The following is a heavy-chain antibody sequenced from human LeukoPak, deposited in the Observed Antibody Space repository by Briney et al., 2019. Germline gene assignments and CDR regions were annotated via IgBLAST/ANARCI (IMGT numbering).Heavy chain of an antibody. CDR2: ISSSSSYI. Sequence: KPGGSLRLSCAASGFTFSSYSMNWVRQAPGKGLEWVSSISSSSSYIYYADSVKGRLSISRDNAKNSLYLQMNSLRAEDTAVYYCARVGPFDAFDIWGQGTMVTVSS. CDR3: ARVGPFDAFDI. J-gene: IGHJ3*02. D-gene: IGHD1-26*01. V-gene: IGHV3-21*01. CDR1: GFTFSSYS.